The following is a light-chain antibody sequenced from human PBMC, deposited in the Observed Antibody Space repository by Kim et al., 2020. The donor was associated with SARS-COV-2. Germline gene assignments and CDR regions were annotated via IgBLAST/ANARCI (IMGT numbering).Light chain of an antibody. J-gene: IGKJ1*01. CDR1: QSIISW. CDR3: HQYYSYWT. CDR2: EAS. Sequence: SASVGGRVTIPCRASQSIISWFAWYQHKAEKAPKLLIYEASTLGIGVPSRFSGSGSGTEYTLTISSLQPDDFANYYCHQYYSYWTFGQGTKVDIK. V-gene: IGKV1-5*03.